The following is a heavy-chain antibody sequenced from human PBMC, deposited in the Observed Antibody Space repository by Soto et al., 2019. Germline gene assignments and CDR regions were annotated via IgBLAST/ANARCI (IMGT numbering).Heavy chain of an antibody. CDR3: VRVIMWSYSGNYPPRYYFDY. CDR2: ISYSGNT. J-gene: IGHJ4*02. V-gene: IGHV4-59*01. D-gene: IGHD1-26*01. CDR1: AGSINSYY. Sequence: SETLSLTCTVSAGSINSYYWGWIRQPPGKGLEWIGYISYSGNTNQNSSLQSRVTMSVVTSKNQFSLKVNSVTAADTAIYYCVRVIMWSYSGNYPPRYYFDYWGQGTLVTVSS.